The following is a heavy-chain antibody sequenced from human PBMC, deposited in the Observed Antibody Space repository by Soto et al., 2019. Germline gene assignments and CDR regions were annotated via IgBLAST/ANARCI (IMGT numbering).Heavy chain of an antibody. CDR3: AGFVVPDSRNTGFDY. D-gene: IGHD2-15*01. CDR1: GVSINTNNYY. CDR2: IFYSGST. V-gene: IGHV4-39*01. Sequence: SETLSLTCTVSGVSINTNNYYWGWVRQPPGKCLEWIGNIFYSGSTFYNPSLRSRLTISVDTSKNQFSLRLNSVTAADAAVYYCAGFVVPDSRNTGFDYWGQGTLVTVSS. J-gene: IGHJ4*02.